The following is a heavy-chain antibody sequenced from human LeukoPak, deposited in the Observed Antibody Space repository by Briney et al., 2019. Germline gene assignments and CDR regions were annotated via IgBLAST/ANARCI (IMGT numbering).Heavy chain of an antibody. CDR2: INSDGSIT. CDR1: GFTFNIYS. D-gene: IGHD6-19*01. Sequence: GGSLRLSCTASGFTFNIYSMHWVRQAPGKGLVWVSRINSDGSITAYADSVKGRFTISRDNAKNTVYLQINSLRAEDTAVYYCARIGYRSCGIDYWGQGTLVTVSS. V-gene: IGHV3-74*01. CDR3: ARIGYRSCGIDY. J-gene: IGHJ4*02.